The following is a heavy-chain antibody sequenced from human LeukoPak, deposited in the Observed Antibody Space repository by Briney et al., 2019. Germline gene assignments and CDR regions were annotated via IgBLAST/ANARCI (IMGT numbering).Heavy chain of an antibody. D-gene: IGHD6-13*01. Sequence: SVKVSCKASGGTFSSYAISWVRQAPGQGLEWMGGIIPIFGTANYAQKFQGRVTITTDESTSTAYMELSSLRSEDTAVYYCARDPGRAAPHYYYYMDVWGKGTTVTVSS. CDR2: IIPIFGTA. CDR1: GGTFSSYA. J-gene: IGHJ6*03. V-gene: IGHV1-69*05. CDR3: ARDPGRAAPHYYYYMDV.